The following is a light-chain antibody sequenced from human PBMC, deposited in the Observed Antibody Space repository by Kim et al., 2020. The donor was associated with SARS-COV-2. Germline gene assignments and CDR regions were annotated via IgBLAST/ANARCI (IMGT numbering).Light chain of an antibody. J-gene: IGKJ1*01. CDR2: ETS. Sequence: SPGERATPSCGASQSVSTGYLSCYQQKPGLAPRLLMYETSSRATGIPDRFSGSGSGTDFTLTISRLEPEDFAVYYCQQYETSPWTFGLGTKVDIK. CDR3: QQYETSPWT. CDR1: QSVSTGY. V-gene: IGKV3D-20*01.